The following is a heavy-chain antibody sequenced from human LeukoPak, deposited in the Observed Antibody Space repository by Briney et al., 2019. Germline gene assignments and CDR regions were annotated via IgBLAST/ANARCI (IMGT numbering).Heavy chain of an antibody. CDR2: ISSSGSTI. V-gene: IGHV3-11*01. CDR3: ARDQRSSGWYLGKGYFDY. D-gene: IGHD6-19*01. Sequence: GGSLRLSCAASGFTFSDYYMSWIRQAPGKGLEWVSCISSSGSTIYYADSVKGRFTISRDNAKNSLYLQMNSLRAEDTAVYYCARDQRSSGWYLGKGYFDYWGQGTLVTVSS. CDR1: GFTFSDYY. J-gene: IGHJ4*02.